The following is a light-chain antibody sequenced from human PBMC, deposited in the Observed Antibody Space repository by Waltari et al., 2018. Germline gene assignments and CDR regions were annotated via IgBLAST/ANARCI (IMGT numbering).Light chain of an antibody. CDR2: RDN. J-gene: IGLJ3*02. V-gene: IGLV1-47*01. CDR1: NSNSGSNY. Sequence: QSVLTQPPSASGTPGQRVTISCSGSNSNSGSNYIYWYQQFPGTAPKLLICRDNQRPSGVPDRFSGSKSGTSASLVISGLRSEDDADYYCATWDNSLSGRVFGGGTRVTVL. CDR3: ATWDNSLSGRV.